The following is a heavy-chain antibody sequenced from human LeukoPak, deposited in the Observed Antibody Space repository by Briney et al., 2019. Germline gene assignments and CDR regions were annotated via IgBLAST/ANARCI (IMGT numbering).Heavy chain of an antibody. V-gene: IGHV4-59*01. Sequence: SETLSLTCTVSGGSISSYYWSWIRQPPGKGLEWIGYIYYSGSTNYNPSLKSRVTISVDTSKNQFSLKLRSVTAADTAVYYWARGNFYDSSGYYVGADYYYYSYMDVWGKGTTVTISS. CDR1: GGSISSYY. CDR2: IYYSGST. CDR3: ARGNFYDSSGYYVGADYYYYSYMDV. D-gene: IGHD3-22*01. J-gene: IGHJ6*03.